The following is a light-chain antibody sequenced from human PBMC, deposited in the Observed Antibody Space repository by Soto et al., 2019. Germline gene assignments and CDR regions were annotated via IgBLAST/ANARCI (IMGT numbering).Light chain of an antibody. CDR2: DVS. Sequence: QSALTQPASLSGAPGQRITISCTGTSTDVGGYNYVSWYQQHPDKPPKLMIYDVSNRPSWVSNRFSGAKSGNTSALPSSGRLAEDEDDHYCRRYTSSSTPPVVFGGGTKLTVL. V-gene: IGLV2-14*03. J-gene: IGLJ2*01. CDR1: STDVGGYNY. CDR3: RRYTSSSTPPVV.